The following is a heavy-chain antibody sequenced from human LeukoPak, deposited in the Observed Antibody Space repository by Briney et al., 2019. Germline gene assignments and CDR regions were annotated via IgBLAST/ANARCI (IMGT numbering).Heavy chain of an antibody. CDR1: GFTFDDDG. V-gene: IGHV3-20*04. J-gene: IGHJ4*02. D-gene: IGHD3-9*01. CDR3: ARGGRYDILTGYSFDY. CDR2: INWNGGST. Sequence: GGSLRLSCAASGFTFDDDGMSWVRQAPGKGLEWVSGINWNGGSTGYADSVKGRFTISRDNAKNSLYLQMNSLRAEDTALYYCARGGRYDILTGYSFDYWGQGTLVTVSS.